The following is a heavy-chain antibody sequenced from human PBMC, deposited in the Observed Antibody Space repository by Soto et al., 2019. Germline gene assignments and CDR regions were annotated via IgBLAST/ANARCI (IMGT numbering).Heavy chain of an antibody. CDR1: GFTFSSYA. D-gene: IGHD4-4*01. CDR2: ISYDGSNK. V-gene: IGHV3-30-3*01. CDR3: ARDRDDYSNYYYGMDV. Sequence: GGSLRLSCAASGFTFSSYAIHWVRQAPGKGLERVAVISYDGSNKYYADSVKGRFNISRDSSKNTLYLQMNSLRAEDTAVYYCARDRDDYSNYYYGMDVWGQGTTVTVSS. J-gene: IGHJ6*02.